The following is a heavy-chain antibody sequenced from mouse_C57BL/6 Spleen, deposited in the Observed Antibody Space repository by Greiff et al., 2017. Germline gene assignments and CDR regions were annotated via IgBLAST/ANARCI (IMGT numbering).Heavy chain of an antibody. Sequence: VQLVESGAELARPGASVKLSCKASGYTFTSYGISWVKRRTGQGLEWIGEIYPRSGNTYYNEKFKGKATLTADKSSSTAYMELRSLTSEDSAVYFCARSGEEKYFDYWGQGTTLTVSS. CDR1: GYTFTSYG. D-gene: IGHD3-2*02. CDR3: ARSGEEKYFDY. V-gene: IGHV1-81*01. J-gene: IGHJ2*01. CDR2: IYPRSGNT.